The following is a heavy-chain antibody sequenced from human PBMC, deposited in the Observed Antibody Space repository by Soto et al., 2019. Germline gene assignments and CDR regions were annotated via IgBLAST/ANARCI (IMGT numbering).Heavy chain of an antibody. CDR1: EFSLSINGLG. CDR2: IYRDDDK. J-gene: IGHJ4*02. CDR3: ARAYSGYDWGSFDY. D-gene: IGHD5-12*01. V-gene: IGHV2-5*02. Sequence: QITLKESGPPLVKPTQTLTLTCTFSEFSLSINGLGVGWIRQPPGKALEWLALIYRDDDKRYSPSLMSRLTITKDTSKNQVVLTMTNMDPMDTATYYCARAYSGYDWGSFDYCGQGTLVTVSS.